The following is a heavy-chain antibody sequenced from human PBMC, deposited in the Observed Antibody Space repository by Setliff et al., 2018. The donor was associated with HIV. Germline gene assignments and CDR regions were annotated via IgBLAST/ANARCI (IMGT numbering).Heavy chain of an antibody. CDR3: VRAVYDYVWGSYRRSYYFDY. Sequence: GGSLRLSCAASGFTFSSYSMNWVRQAPGKGLEWVSYISSSSSTIYYADSVKGRFTISRDNAKNSLYLQMNSLRAEDTAVYYCVRAVYDYVWGSYRRSYYFDYWGQGTLVTVS. D-gene: IGHD3-16*02. J-gene: IGHJ4*02. CDR2: ISSSSSTI. V-gene: IGHV3-48*04. CDR1: GFTFSSYS.